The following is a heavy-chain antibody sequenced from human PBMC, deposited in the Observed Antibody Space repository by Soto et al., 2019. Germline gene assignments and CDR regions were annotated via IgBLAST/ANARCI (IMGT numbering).Heavy chain of an antibody. V-gene: IGHV4-59*12. D-gene: IGHD1-26*01. CDR2: IHYSGSN. J-gene: IGHJ6*03. CDR1: GASITSYY. Sequence: QGQLQESGPGLVRPSETLALTCTVSGASITSYYLIWIRTSSGMGLEWIEYIHYSGSNNYNPSLESIFTMSVYASVSPFSFTLRSVTAADTDVSDCARRYTYFDLVVGGKGPAVTVSS. CDR3: ARRYTYFDLVV.